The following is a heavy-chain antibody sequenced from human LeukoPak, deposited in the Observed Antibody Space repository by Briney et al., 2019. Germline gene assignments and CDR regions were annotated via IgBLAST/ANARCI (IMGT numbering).Heavy chain of an antibody. CDR2: MNPNSGNT. D-gene: IGHD3-22*01. CDR3: ARSYYYDSGFDY. Sequence: ASVKDSCKASGYTFTSYDINWVRQATGQGLEWMGWMNPNSGNTGYAQKFQGRVTMTRNTSISTAYMELSSLRSEDTAVYYCARSYYYDSGFDYWGQGTLVTVSS. V-gene: IGHV1-8*01. CDR1: GYTFTSYD. J-gene: IGHJ4*02.